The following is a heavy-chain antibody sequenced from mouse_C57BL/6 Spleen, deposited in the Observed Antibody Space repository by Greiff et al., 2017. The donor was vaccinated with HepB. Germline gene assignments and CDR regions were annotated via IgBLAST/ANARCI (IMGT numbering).Heavy chain of an antibody. CDR2: INPNYGTT. D-gene: IGHD1-1*01. J-gene: IGHJ4*01. CDR1: GYSFTDYN. V-gene: IGHV1-39*01. CDR3: ARSPITTVVSLYYAMDY. Sequence: VQLKESGPELVKPGASVKISCKASGYSFTDYNMNWVKQSNGKSLEWIGVINPNYGTTSYNQKFKGKATLTVDQSSSTAYMQLNSLTSEDSAVYYCARSPITTVVSLYYAMDYWGQGTSVTVSS.